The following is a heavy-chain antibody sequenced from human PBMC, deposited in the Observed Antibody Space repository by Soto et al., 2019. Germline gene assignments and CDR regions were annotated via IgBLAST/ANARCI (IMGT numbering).Heavy chain of an antibody. CDR1: GYTFTSYG. J-gene: IGHJ6*03. D-gene: IGHD6-6*01. V-gene: IGHV1-18*01. CDR2: ISAYNGNT. CDR3: AREGWGGAAQSYYYYYMDV. Sequence: QVPLVQSGAEVKKPGASVKVSCKASGYTFTSYGISWVRQAPGQGLEWMGWISAYNGNTNYSQKLQGRVTMTTDTSTSRAYMELRSLRSDDTAVYYCAREGWGGAAQSYYYYYMDVWGKGTTVTVSS.